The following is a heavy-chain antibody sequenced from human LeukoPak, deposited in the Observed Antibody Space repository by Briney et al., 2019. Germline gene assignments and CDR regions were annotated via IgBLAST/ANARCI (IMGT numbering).Heavy chain of an antibody. J-gene: IGHJ3*02. V-gene: IGHV4-4*02. CDR2: IYHDGRT. CDR3: AGIVVVVAATLPAFDI. Sequence: KPSGTLSLTCAVSGGSISSSNWWSWVRQPPGKGLEWIGEIYHDGRTNYDPSLKSRVTISVDKSNNQFSLKLRSVTAADTAVYYCAGIVVVVAATLPAFDIWGQGTMVTVSS. D-gene: IGHD2-15*01. CDR1: GGSISSSNW.